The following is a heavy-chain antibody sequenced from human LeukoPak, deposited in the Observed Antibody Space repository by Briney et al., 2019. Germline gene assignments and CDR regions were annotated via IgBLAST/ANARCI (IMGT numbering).Heavy chain of an antibody. CDR2: INHSGST. D-gene: IGHD5-24*01. CDR1: GGSFSGYY. J-gene: IGHJ5*02. V-gene: IGHV4-34*01. Sequence: SETLSLTCAVYGGSFSGYYWSWIRQPPGKGLEWIGEINHSGSTNYNPSLKSRVTISVDTSKNQFSLKLSSVTAADTAVYYCARHPSGRMWLQQGGWFDLWGQGTLVTVSS. CDR3: ARHPSGRMWLQQGGWFDL.